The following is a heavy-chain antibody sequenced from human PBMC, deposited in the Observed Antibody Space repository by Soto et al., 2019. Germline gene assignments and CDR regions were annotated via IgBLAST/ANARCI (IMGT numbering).Heavy chain of an antibody. CDR3: ARDRSYYYESSGYPFDY. Sequence: ASVKVSCKASGYSFDRYGISWVRQAPGQGPEWVGWISADKGDTRYSQKVQGRVTLTTDTSTNTAYMDLRSPRSDDTAVYYCARDRSYYYESSGYPFDYWGQGTQVTVSS. D-gene: IGHD3-22*01. J-gene: IGHJ4*02. CDR1: GYSFDRYG. CDR2: ISADKGDT. V-gene: IGHV1-18*01.